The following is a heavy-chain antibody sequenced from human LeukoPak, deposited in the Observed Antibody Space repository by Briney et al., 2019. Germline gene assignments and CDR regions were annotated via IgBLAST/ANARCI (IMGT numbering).Heavy chain of an antibody. CDR1: GYTFTSYD. CDR3: AKDSPYYDFWSGYHTLGAFDI. CDR2: MNPNSGNT. V-gene: IGHV1-8*03. D-gene: IGHD3-3*01. Sequence: GASVKVSCKASGYTFTSYDINWVRQATGQGLEWMGWMNPNSGNTGYAQKFQGRVTITRNTSISTAYMELSSLRSEDTAVYYCAKDSPYYDFWSGYHTLGAFDIWGQGTMVTVSS. J-gene: IGHJ3*02.